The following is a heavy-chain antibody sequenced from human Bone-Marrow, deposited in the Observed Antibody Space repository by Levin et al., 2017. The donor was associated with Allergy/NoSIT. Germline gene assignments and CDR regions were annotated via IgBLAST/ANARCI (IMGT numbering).Heavy chain of an antibody. CDR2: IKSRTDGGTT. V-gene: IGHV3-15*01. CDR3: ASDRDSPLDF. CDR1: GFTFSNAW. J-gene: IGHJ4*02. D-gene: IGHD3-22*01. Sequence: PGGSLRLSCAASGFTFSNAWMSWVRQAPGKGLEWVGRIKSRTDGGTTDFAEPVKGRFTISRDDSKSTLYLQMDRLKIEDTAVYYCASDRDSPLDFWGQGTLVTVSS.